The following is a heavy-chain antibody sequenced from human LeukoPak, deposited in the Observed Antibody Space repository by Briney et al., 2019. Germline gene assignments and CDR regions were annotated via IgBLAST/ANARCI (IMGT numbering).Heavy chain of an antibody. Sequence: GGSLRLSCAASGFTFSSYAMSWVRQAPGQGLEWVSIISGSGGSTYYADSVKGRFTISRDNPKNTLYLLMNSLRAEDTAVYYCANKAIVTGGLAYWGQGTLVTVSS. J-gene: IGHJ4*02. CDR1: GFTFSSYA. CDR2: ISGSGGST. V-gene: IGHV3-23*01. CDR3: ANKAIVTGGLAY. D-gene: IGHD4-11*01.